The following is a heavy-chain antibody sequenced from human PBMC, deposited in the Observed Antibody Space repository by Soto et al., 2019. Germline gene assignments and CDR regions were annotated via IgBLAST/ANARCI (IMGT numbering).Heavy chain of an antibody. CDR1: GGSFSGYY. V-gene: IGHV4-34*01. CDR2: INHSGST. J-gene: IGHJ6*02. D-gene: IGHD3-10*01. CDR3: ARDRITMVRGALGYYYGMDV. Sequence: PSETLSLTCAVYGGSFSGYYWSWIRQPPGKGLEWIGEINHSGSTNYNPSLKSRVTISVDTSKNQFSLKLSSVTAADTAVYYCARDRITMVRGALGYYYGMDVWGQGTTVTV.